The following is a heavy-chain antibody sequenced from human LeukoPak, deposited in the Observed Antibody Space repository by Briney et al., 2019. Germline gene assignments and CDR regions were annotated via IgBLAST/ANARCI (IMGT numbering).Heavy chain of an antibody. Sequence: ASVKVSCKASGYPFDIFGLTWVRQAPGQGLERMGWISAYNGNTHDAQKFRGRLTMTTDTSTTTAYLELRSLKSDDTAVYYCARDRLGGDLTGESLYWGQGTLVTVSS. CDR3: ARDRLGGDLTGESLY. CDR1: GYPFDIFG. D-gene: IGHD4-17*01. J-gene: IGHJ4*02. CDR2: ISAYNGNT. V-gene: IGHV1-18*01.